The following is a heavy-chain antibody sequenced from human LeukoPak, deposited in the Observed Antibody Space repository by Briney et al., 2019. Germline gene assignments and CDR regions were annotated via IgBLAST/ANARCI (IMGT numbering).Heavy chain of an antibody. CDR1: GGTFSSYA. D-gene: IGHD3-3*01. Sequence: SVKVSCKASGGTFSSYAISWVRQAPGQGLEWMGEIIPIFGTANYAQKFQGRVTITTDESTSTAYMELSSLRSEDTAVYYCASPLQDFGVVIIGDAFDIWGQGTMVTVSS. V-gene: IGHV1-69*05. CDR3: ASPLQDFGVVIIGDAFDI. J-gene: IGHJ3*02. CDR2: IIPIFGTA.